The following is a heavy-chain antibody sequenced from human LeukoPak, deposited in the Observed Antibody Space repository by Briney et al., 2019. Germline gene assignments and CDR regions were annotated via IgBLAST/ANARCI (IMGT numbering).Heavy chain of an antibody. CDR1: GFTFKTYS. Sequence: GGSLRLSCAASGFTFKTYSMNWVRQAPGKGLEWVSYISTSSSTISYADSVKGRFTISRDDAKNSLYLQMSSLRAEDTAVYYCAREMYIAGYYFDYWGQGTLVTVSS. CDR2: ISTSSSTI. D-gene: IGHD1-1*01. V-gene: IGHV3-48*04. CDR3: AREMYIAGYYFDY. J-gene: IGHJ4*02.